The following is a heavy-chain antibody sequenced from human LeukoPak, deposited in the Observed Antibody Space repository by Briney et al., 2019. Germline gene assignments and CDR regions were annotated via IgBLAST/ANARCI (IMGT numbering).Heavy chain of an antibody. V-gene: IGHV3-30-3*01. Sequence: GGSLRLSCAASGFTFSSYAMHWVRQAPGKGLEWVAVISYDGSNKYYADSVKGRFTISRDNSKNTLYLQMNSLRAEDTAVYYCAREDYNWNDYYYYGMDVWGQGTTVTVSS. CDR3: AREDYNWNDYYYYGMDV. D-gene: IGHD1-20*01. J-gene: IGHJ6*02. CDR1: GFTFSSYA. CDR2: ISYDGSNK.